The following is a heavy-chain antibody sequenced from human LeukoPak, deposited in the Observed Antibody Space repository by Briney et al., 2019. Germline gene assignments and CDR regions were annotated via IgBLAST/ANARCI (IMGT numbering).Heavy chain of an antibody. CDR3: ARSYTHYDFWSGYTYQNYFDP. V-gene: IGHV3-53*01. CDR2: IYSGGST. CDR1: GFTVSSNY. D-gene: IGHD3-3*01. J-gene: IGHJ5*02. Sequence: GGSLRLSCAASGFTVSSNYMSWVRQAPGKGLEWVSVIYSGGSTYYADSVKGRFIISRDNSKNTLYLQMDSLRAEDTAVYYCARSYTHYDFWSGYTYQNYFDPWGQGTLVTVSS.